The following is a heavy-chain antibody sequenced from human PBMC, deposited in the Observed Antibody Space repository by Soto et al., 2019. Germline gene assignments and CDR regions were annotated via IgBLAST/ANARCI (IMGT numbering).Heavy chain of an antibody. V-gene: IGHV4-34*01. Sequence: QVQLQQWGAGLLKPSETLSLTCAVYGESLSGYYGNWIRQSPGKGLEWIGEINYSGNTNYNPSLKSRVTISIDTSKNQFSLTMNSVTAADTAVYYCARTRNLDVWGQGTTVIVSS. CDR1: GESLSGYY. D-gene: IGHD1-1*01. CDR3: ARTRNLDV. CDR2: INYSGNT. J-gene: IGHJ6*02.